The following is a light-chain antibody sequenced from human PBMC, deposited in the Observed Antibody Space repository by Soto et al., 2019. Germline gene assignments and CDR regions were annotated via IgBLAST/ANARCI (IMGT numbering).Light chain of an antibody. V-gene: IGLV2-14*01. Sequence: QSALTQPASVSGSPGQSITISCTGTSSDVGGYNYVSWYQQHPGKAPKLMIYDVSNRPSGVSNRFSGSKSGNTASLTRSGPQAQDEAVYYCSSYTSSSTGAFGGTTKVTLL. J-gene: IGLJ2*01. CDR3: SSYTSSSTGA. CDR1: SSDVGGYNY. CDR2: DVS.